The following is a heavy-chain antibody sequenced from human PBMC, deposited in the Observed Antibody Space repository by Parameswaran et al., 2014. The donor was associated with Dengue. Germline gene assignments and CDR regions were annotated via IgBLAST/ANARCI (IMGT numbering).Heavy chain of an antibody. V-gene: IGHV3-74*01. Sequence: WIRQPPGKGLVWVSRINSDGSSTSYADSVKGRFTISRDNAKNTLYLQMNSLRAEDTAVYYCAREHPTRDYDSSVGRYGMDVWGQGTTVTVSS. CDR3: AREHPTRDYDSSVGRYGMDV. D-gene: IGHD3-22*01. CDR2: INSDGSST. J-gene: IGHJ6*02.